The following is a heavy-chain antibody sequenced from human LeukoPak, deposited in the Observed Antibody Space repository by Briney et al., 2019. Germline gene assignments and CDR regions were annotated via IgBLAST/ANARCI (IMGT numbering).Heavy chain of an antibody. Sequence: GGSLRLSCAASGFTVSSNYMSRVRQAPGKGLEWVSVIYSGGSTYYADSVKGRFTISRDNSKNTLYLQMNSLRAEDTAVYYCAREVTNYDFWSGPDAFDIWGQGTMVTVSS. CDR2: IYSGGST. CDR1: GFTVSSNY. D-gene: IGHD3-3*01. CDR3: AREVTNYDFWSGPDAFDI. V-gene: IGHV3-53*01. J-gene: IGHJ3*02.